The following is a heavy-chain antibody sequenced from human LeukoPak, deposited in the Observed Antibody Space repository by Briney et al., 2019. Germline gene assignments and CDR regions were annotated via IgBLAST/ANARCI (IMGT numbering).Heavy chain of an antibody. Sequence: PGGSLRLSCAASGFTFSNYGMHWVRQAPGKGLEWVSYISSSGSTIYYADSVKGRFTISRGNAKNSLYLQMNSLRAEDTAVYYCARKRNGFDYWGQGTLVTVSS. D-gene: IGHD1-14*01. CDR2: ISSSGSTI. CDR1: GFTFSNYG. CDR3: ARKRNGFDY. J-gene: IGHJ4*02. V-gene: IGHV3-48*04.